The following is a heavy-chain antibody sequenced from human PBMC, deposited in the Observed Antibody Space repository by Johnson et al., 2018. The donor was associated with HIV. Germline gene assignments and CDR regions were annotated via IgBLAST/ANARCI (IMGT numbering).Heavy chain of an antibody. CDR2: IRYDGSGK. J-gene: IGHJ3*02. V-gene: IGHV3-30*02. CDR1: GFVFSDYV. Sequence: VQLVESGGGVVQPGGSLTLPCSASGFVFSDYVMHWVRQAPGKGLDWVTFIRYDGSGKYYADSVNGRFTISRDNSKNTLYLQMNSLRAEDTAVYYCAKDVGNYWPNAFDIWGQGTMVTVSS. CDR3: AKDVGNYWPNAFDI. D-gene: IGHD3-22*01.